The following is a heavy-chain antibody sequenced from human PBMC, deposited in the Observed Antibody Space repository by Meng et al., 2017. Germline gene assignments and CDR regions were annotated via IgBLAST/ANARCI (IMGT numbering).Heavy chain of an antibody. J-gene: IGHJ4*02. CDR1: GGSINSDDYY. D-gene: IGHD4-17*01. V-gene: IGHV4-31*03. CDR3: ARGDYDGLAY. Sequence: QVQLQESGPGLVKPSQTLSLTCTASGGSINSDDYYWSWIRQHPGKGLEWIGFIYYSGSTYYNPSLKSRVSISVDTSKNQFSLKVTSVTAADTAVYYCARGDYDGLAYWGQGTLVTVSS. CDR2: IYYSGST.